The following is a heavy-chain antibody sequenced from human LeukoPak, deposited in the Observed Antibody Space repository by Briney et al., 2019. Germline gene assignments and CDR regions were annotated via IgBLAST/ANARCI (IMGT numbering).Heavy chain of an antibody. D-gene: IGHD1-26*01. Sequence: PSQTLSLTCTVSGGSISSGSYYWSWIRQPPGKGLEWIGEINHSGSTNYNPSLKSRVTISVDTSKNQFSLKLSSVTAADTAVYYCARGAYSGSYYVRPNYYYYMDVWGKGTTVTVSS. J-gene: IGHJ6*03. CDR3: ARGAYSGSYYVRPNYYYYMDV. V-gene: IGHV4-39*07. CDR1: GGSISSGSYY. CDR2: INHSGST.